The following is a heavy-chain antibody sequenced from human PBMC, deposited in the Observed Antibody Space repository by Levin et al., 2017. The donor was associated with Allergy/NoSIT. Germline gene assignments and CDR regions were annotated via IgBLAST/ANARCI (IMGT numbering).Heavy chain of an antibody. Sequence: ASVKVSCKASGYTFTGYYMHWVRQAPGQGLEWMGWINPNSGGTNYAQKFQGRVTMTRDTSISTAYMELSRLRSDDTAVYYCARADLGHSSGWYGVDYWGQGTLVTVSS. V-gene: IGHV1-2*02. CDR3: ARADLGHSSGWYGVDY. CDR2: INPNSGGT. D-gene: IGHD6-19*01. CDR1: GYTFTGYY. J-gene: IGHJ4*02.